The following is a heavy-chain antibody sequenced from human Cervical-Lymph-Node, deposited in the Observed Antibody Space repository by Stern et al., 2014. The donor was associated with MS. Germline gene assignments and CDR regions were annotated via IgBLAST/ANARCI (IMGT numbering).Heavy chain of an antibody. V-gene: IGHV3-30*04. CDR3: VRDWSSNFDY. CDR1: GFIFSSYT. J-gene: IGHJ4*02. Sequence: VQLVESGGGVVQPGRSLTLSCAASGFIFSSYTFHWFRQAPGKGLEWVSVFTYDGNKYYADSVKGRFTISRDNSKTTLYLQMDNLRLEDTAMYYCVRDWSSNFDYWGQGTLVTVSS. CDR2: FTYDGNK.